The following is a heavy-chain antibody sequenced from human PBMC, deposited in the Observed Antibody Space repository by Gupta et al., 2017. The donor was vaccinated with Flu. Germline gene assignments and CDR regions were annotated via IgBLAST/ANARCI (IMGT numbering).Heavy chain of an antibody. CDR2: IWYDGSNK. V-gene: IGHV3-33*01. CDR1: GFTFSSYG. J-gene: IGHJ4*02. Sequence: VTPRRSLSLSCAASGFTFSSYGLHWVRQAPGKGLEWMAVIWYDGSNKYYADSVKGRFTISRDNSKNTLYLQMNSLRAEDTAVYYCARDRAVTSYYFDYWGQGTLVTVSS. D-gene: IGHD4-17*01. CDR3: ARDRAVTSYYFDY.